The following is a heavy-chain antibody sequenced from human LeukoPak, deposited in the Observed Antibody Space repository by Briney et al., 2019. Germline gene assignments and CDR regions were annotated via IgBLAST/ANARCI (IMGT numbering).Heavy chain of an antibody. V-gene: IGHV3-53*01. Sequence: GGSLRLSCTVSGFTVSSNSMSWVRQAPGKGLEWVSFIYSDNTHYSDSVKGRFTISRDNSKNTLYLQMNSLRAEDTAVYYCARDALYYDFWSGSLDYWGQGTLVTVSS. CDR2: IYSDNT. CDR3: ARDALYYDFWSGSLDY. CDR1: GFTVSSNS. D-gene: IGHD3-3*01. J-gene: IGHJ4*02.